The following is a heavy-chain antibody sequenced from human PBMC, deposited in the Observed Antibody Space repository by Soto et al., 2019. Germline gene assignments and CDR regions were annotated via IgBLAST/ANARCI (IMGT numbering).Heavy chain of an antibody. CDR1: GFTFSSYA. J-gene: IGHJ6*02. CDR2: ISYDGSNK. D-gene: IGHD2-15*01. CDR3: ARDRKGIGVVVAATNYYGMDL. Sequence: GGSLRLSCAASGFTFSSYAMHWVRQAPGKGLEWEAVISYDGSNKYYADSVKGRFTISRDNSKNTLYLQMNSLRAEDTAVYYCARDRKGIGVVVAATNYYGMDLWGQGTTVTVCS. V-gene: IGHV3-30-3*01.